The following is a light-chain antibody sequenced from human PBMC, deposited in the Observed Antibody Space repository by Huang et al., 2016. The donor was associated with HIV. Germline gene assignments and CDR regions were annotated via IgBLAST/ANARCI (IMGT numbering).Light chain of an antibody. CDR1: QSVSST. CDR2: AAS. Sequence: EIVMTQSPATLSVSPGERVTLSCRASQSVSSTLSWHQHKPGQAPRLLIYAASTRAPGIPSMFSGSGSGTEFTLTISILQSEDSAIYYCQQYNKWPRTFGQGTKVEI. V-gene: IGKV3-15*01. CDR3: QQYNKWPRT. J-gene: IGKJ1*01.